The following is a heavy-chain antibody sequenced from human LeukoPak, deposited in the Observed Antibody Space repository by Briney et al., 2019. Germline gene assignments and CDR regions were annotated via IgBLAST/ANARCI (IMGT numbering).Heavy chain of an antibody. CDR2: ISAYNGNT. CDR1: GYTFTSYG. Sequence: ASVKVSCKASGYTFTSYGISWVRQAPGQGLEWMGWISAYNGNTNYAQKLQGRVTMTTDTSTGTAYMELRSLRSDDTAVYYCARDRAYSSGYPPDYWGQGTLVTVSS. CDR3: ARDRAYSSGYPPDY. J-gene: IGHJ4*02. D-gene: IGHD6-19*01. V-gene: IGHV1-18*01.